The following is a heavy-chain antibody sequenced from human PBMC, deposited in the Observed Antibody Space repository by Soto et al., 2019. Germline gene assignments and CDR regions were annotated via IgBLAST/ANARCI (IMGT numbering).Heavy chain of an antibody. J-gene: IGHJ4*02. CDR2: IIPILGIA. D-gene: IGHD6-6*01. Sequence: QVQLVQSGADVKKPGSSVKVSCKASGGTFSSYTISWVRQAPGQGLEWMGRIIPILGIANYAQKFQGRVTITADKSTSTAYMEVSSLRSEDTAVYYCARDGQLGLKLILGYWGQGTLVTVSS. CDR1: GGTFSSYT. V-gene: IGHV1-69*08. CDR3: ARDGQLGLKLILGY.